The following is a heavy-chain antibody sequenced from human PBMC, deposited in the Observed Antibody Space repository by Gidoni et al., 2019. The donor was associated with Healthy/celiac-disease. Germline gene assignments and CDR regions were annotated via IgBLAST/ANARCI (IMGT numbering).Heavy chain of an antibody. CDR2: IYHSGST. CDR1: GYSISRGCY. Sequence: QVQLQESGPGLVKPSETLSLPCGVSGYSISRGCYWGWIRQPPGKGLEWIGSIYHSGSTYYNPSLKSRVTISVDTSKNQFSLKLSSVTAADTAVYYCATLTGLQPSGSIFDYWGQGTLATVSS. D-gene: IGHD2-21*02. J-gene: IGHJ4*02. V-gene: IGHV4-38-2*01. CDR3: ATLTGLQPSGSIFDY.